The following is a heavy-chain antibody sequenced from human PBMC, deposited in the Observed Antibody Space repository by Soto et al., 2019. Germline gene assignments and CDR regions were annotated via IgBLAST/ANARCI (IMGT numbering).Heavy chain of an antibody. Sequence: QVQLVESGGGVVQPGRSLRLSCAASGFTFSSYAMHWVRQAPGKGLEWVAVISYDGSNKYYADSVKGRFTISRDNSKNTLYLQMNSLRAEDTAVYYCARPEYSYGSLGYYGMEVWGQGTTVTVSS. CDR3: ARPEYSYGSLGYYGMEV. D-gene: IGHD5-18*01. J-gene: IGHJ6*02. V-gene: IGHV3-30-3*01. CDR1: GFTFSSYA. CDR2: ISYDGSNK.